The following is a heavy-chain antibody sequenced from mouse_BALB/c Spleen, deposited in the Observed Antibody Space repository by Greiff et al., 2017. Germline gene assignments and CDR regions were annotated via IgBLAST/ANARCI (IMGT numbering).Heavy chain of an antibody. V-gene: IGHV5-15*02. J-gene: IGHJ4*01. CDR2: ISNLAYSN. Sequence: EVQLVESGGGLVQPGGSRKLSCAASGFTFSDYGMAWVRQAPGKGPEWVAFISNLAYSNYYADTVTGRFTISRENAKNTLYLEMRGLRSEDTAMYYCARDNYGGAMDYWGQGTSVTVSS. D-gene: IGHD1-1*01. CDR3: ARDNYGGAMDY. CDR1: GFTFSDYG.